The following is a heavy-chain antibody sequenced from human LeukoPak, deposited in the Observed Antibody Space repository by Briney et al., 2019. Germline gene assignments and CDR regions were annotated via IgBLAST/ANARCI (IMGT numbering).Heavy chain of an antibody. D-gene: IGHD6-6*01. CDR3: VRGTRSNSF. CDR2: IKEDGSDK. CDR1: GFTFRNYW. V-gene: IGHV3-7*01. J-gene: IGHJ4*02. Sequence: GGSLRLSCTASGFTFRNYWMSWVRQAPGKGLECVAYIKEDGSDKNYVDSVKGRFTISRDNAKSSLYLQMNSLRGEDTAVYYCVRGTRSNSFWGQGTQVTVSS.